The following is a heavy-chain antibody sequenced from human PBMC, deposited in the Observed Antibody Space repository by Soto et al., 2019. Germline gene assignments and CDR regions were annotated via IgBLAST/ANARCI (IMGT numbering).Heavy chain of an antibody. J-gene: IGHJ4*02. CDR2: IDPSDSYT. CDR3: ARHESYGDYVSFFDY. D-gene: IGHD4-17*01. V-gene: IGHV5-10-1*03. CDR1: GYSFTSYW. Sequence: EVQLVQSGAEVKKPGESLRISCKGSGYSFTSYWISWVRQMPGKGLEWMGRIDPSDSYTNYSPSFQGHVTISADKSISTAYLQWSSLKASDTAMYYCARHESYGDYVSFFDYWGQGTLVTVSS.